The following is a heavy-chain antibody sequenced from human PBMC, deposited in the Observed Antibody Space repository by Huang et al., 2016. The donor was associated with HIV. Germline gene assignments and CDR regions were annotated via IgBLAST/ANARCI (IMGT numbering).Heavy chain of an antibody. J-gene: IGHJ3*01. D-gene: IGHD3-10*01. CDR3: ARGFGINYNHEAFDV. V-gene: IGHV1-8*01. CDR1: GYTFTNYD. Sequence: QIQLAQSGAEVKKPGASVKVSCKASGYTFTNYDINWVRQASGQGLEWMGWMNPKSGNVCYTNKFQGRVAILRNSSINTSYLEVTSLTSEDTAVYYCARGFGINYNHEAFDVWGQGTMVTVSS. CDR2: MNPKSGNV.